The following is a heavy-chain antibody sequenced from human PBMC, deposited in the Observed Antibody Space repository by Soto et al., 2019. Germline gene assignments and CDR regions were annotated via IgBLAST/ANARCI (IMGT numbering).Heavy chain of an antibody. V-gene: IGHV4-30-4*01. D-gene: IGHD2-2*01. CDR1: GGSISSGDYY. Sequence: SETLSLTCTVSGGSISSGDYYWSWIRQPPGKGLEWIGYIYYSGSTYYNPSLKSRVTISVDTSKNQFSLKLSSVTAADTAVYYCARPYGSTSCCFDYWGQGTLVTVSS. CDR2: IYYSGST. CDR3: ARPYGSTSCCFDY. J-gene: IGHJ4*02.